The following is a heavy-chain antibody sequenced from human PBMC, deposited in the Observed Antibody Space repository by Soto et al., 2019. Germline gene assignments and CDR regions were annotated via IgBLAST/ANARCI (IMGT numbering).Heavy chain of an antibody. V-gene: IGHV1-18*01. CDR3: AGRDIAARLRAFDI. CDR2: ISAYNGNT. Sequence: GASVKVSCKASGYTFTSYGISWVRQAPGQGLEWMGWISAYNGNTNYAQKLQGRVNMTTDTSTSTAYMELRSLRSDDTAVYYCAGRDIAARLRAFDIWGQGTMVTFSS. CDR1: GYTFTSYG. D-gene: IGHD6-13*01. J-gene: IGHJ3*02.